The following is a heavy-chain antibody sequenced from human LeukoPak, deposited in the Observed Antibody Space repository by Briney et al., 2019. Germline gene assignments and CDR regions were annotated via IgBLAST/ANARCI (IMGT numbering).Heavy chain of an antibody. CDR1: GFTFSSYA. D-gene: IGHD4-17*01. Sequence: QTGGSLRLSCAASGFTFSSYAMSWVRQAPGKGLEWVSAISGSGGSTYYADSVKGRFTISRDNSKNTLYLQMNSLRAEDTAVYYCAEGMGDDYGRKFDYWGQGTLVTVSS. CDR3: AEGMGDDYGRKFDY. J-gene: IGHJ4*02. V-gene: IGHV3-23*01. CDR2: ISGSGGST.